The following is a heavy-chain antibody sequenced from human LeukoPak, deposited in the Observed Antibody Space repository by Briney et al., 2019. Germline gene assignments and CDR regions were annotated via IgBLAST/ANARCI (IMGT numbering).Heavy chain of an antibody. CDR2: ISAYNGST. V-gene: IGHV1-18*04. CDR3: ARDNGDGYYGSGSYSPFDY. J-gene: IGHJ4*02. D-gene: IGHD3-10*01. CDR1: GYTFTSYG. Sequence: VASVKVSCKASGYTFTSYGISWVRQAPGQGLEWMGWISAYNGSTNHAQKLQGRVTTTTDTSTSTAYMELRSLRSDDTAVYYCARDNGDGYYGSGSYSPFDYWGQGTLVTVSS.